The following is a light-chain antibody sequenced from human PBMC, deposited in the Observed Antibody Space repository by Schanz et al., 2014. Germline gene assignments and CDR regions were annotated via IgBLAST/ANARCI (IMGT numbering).Light chain of an antibody. CDR2: GNS. CDR3: QSYDSSLSGWV. CDR1: SSNIGAGYD. V-gene: IGLV1-40*01. Sequence: QSVLTQPPSVSGAPGQRVTISCTGSSSNIGAGYDVHWYQQLPGTAPKLLIYGNSNRPSGVPDRFSGSKSATSASLAITGLQADDEADYYCQSYDSSLSGWVFGGGTKLPVL. J-gene: IGLJ3*02.